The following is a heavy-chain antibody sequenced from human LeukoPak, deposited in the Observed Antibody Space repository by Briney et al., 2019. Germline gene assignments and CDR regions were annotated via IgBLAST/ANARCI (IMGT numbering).Heavy chain of an antibody. J-gene: IGHJ4*02. Sequence: GESLQISCKGSGYGFTSYWIGWVRQMPGKGLEWMGIICPGDSDTRYSPSFQGQVTISADKSVSTAYLQWSSLKASDTAMYYCARHRGWFGELLDWGQGTLVTVSS. CDR3: ARHRGWFGELLD. D-gene: IGHD3-10*01. CDR1: GYGFTSYW. V-gene: IGHV5-51*01. CDR2: ICPGDSDT.